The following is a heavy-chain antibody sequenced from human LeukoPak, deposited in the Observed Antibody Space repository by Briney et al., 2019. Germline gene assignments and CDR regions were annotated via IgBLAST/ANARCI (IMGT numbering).Heavy chain of an antibody. CDR1: GFTFSNYW. CDR3: ARDYYGLGSAYDY. V-gene: IGHV3-74*01. Sequence: GGSLRLSCAASGFTFSNYWMHWVRQAPGKGLVWVSRINSDGSSISYADSVKGRFTISRDNAKSTLYLQMSSLRAEDTAVYYCARDYYGLGSAYDYWGQGTLVTVSS. CDR2: INSDGSSI. J-gene: IGHJ4*02. D-gene: IGHD3-10*01.